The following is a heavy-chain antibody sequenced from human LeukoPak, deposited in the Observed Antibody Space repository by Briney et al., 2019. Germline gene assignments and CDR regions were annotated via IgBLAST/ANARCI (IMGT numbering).Heavy chain of an antibody. D-gene: IGHD4-11*01. V-gene: IGHV4-4*07. CDR3: ARGGHYSNYLYYFDY. J-gene: IGHJ4*02. CDR1: GYSINSEDY. Sequence: SETLSLTCTVSGYSINSEDYWSWIRQPAGKGLEWIGRIYTSGSTNYNPSLKSRVTMSVDTSKNQFSLKLSSVTAADTAVYYCARGGHYSNYLYYFDYWGQGTLVTVSS. CDR2: IYTSGST.